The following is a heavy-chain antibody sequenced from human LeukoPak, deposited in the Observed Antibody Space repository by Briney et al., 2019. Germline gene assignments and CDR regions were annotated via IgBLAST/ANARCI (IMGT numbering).Heavy chain of an antibody. CDR2: ISSGSGGST. Sequence: PGGSLRLSCAASGFTFSSNAMSWVRQAPGKGLEWVSAISSGSGGSTYYADSVKGRFTISRDNSKNTLYLQMNSLRAEDTAVYYCAKSPTYYYDSSGYYPDYFDYWGQGTLVTVSS. D-gene: IGHD3-22*01. V-gene: IGHV3-23*01. CDR3: AKSPTYYYDSSGYYPDYFDY. J-gene: IGHJ4*02. CDR1: GFTFSSNA.